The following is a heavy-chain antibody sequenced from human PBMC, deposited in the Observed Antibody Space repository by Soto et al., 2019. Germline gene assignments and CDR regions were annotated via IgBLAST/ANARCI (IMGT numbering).Heavy chain of an antibody. CDR3: ARTAGGRVRGALDI. D-gene: IGHD6-13*01. Sequence: LRLSCVASGFTFSSYGMHWVRQAPGKGLEWVAVIPNTENKKYYADSVKGRFTISRDNSQNTLFLQMDSLMSEDTAMYYCARTAGGRVRGALDIWGQGTMVTVSS. V-gene: IGHV3-30-3*01. CDR2: IPNTENKK. J-gene: IGHJ3*02. CDR1: GFTFSSYG.